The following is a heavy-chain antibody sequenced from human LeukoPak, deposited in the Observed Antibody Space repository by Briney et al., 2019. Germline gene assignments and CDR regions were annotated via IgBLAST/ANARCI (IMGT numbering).Heavy chain of an antibody. V-gene: IGHV4-34*01. CDR3: ARGSYDYVWGSYRRPFDY. J-gene: IGHJ4*02. CDR1: GGSFSGYY. Sequence: KPSETLSLTCAVHGGSFSGYYWSWIRQPPGKGLEWIGEINHSGSTNYNPSLKSRVTISVDTSKNQFSLKLSSVTAADTAVYYCARGSYDYVWGSYRRPFDYWGQGTLVTVSS. CDR2: INHSGST. D-gene: IGHD3-16*02.